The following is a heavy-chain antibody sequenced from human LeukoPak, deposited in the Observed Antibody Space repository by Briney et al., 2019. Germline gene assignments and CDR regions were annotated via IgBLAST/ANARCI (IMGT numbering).Heavy chain of an antibody. Sequence: GGSLRLSCAASGFTFSSYAMSWVRQAPGKGLEWVSAISGSGGSTYYADSVKGRFTISRDNSKNTLYLQMNSLRAEDTAVYYCAKPNSSGWYGSLDYWGQGTLVTVSS. CDR2: ISGSGGST. D-gene: IGHD6-19*01. V-gene: IGHV3-23*01. CDR3: AKPNSSGWYGSLDY. CDR1: GFTFSSYA. J-gene: IGHJ4*02.